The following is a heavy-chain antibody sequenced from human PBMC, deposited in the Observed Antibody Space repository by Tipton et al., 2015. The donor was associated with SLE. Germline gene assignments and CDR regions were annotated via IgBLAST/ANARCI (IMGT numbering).Heavy chain of an antibody. D-gene: IGHD3-3*01. CDR2: ISWNSGSI. J-gene: IGHJ4*02. CDR3: ARDFWSGYAYFDY. Sequence: SLRLSCAASGFTFDDYAMHWVRQAPGKGLEWVSGISWNSGSIGYADSVKGRFTISRDNAKNTLYLQMNSLRAEDTAVYYCARDFWSGYAYFDYWGQGTLVTVSS. CDR1: GFTFDDYA. V-gene: IGHV3-9*01.